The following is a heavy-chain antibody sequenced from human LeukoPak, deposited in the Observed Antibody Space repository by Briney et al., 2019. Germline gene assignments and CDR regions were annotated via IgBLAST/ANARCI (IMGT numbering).Heavy chain of an antibody. CDR2: ISTYNGNT. Sequence: ASVKVSCKASGYTFTSYGISWVRQAPAQGLEWMGWISTYNGNTNYAQKFQGRVTMTTETSTSTAYMELRSLRSDDTAVYYCARDPLRLSGYSSGWLNDYWGQGTLVTVSS. CDR3: ARDPLRLSGYSSGWLNDY. D-gene: IGHD6-19*01. J-gene: IGHJ4*02. V-gene: IGHV1-18*01. CDR1: GYTFTSYG.